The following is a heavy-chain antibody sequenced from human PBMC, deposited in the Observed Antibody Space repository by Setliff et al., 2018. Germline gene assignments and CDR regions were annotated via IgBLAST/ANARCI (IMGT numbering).Heavy chain of an antibody. V-gene: IGHV1-18*01. J-gene: IGHJ4*02. CDR3: ASQEPLYSSGWYYFDY. CDR2: ISAYNGNT. Sequence: ASVKVSCKASGYTFTSYGISWVRQAPGQGLEWMGWISAYNGNTNYAQKLQGRVTMTTDTSTSTAYMELRSLRSDDTAVYYCASQEPLYSSGWYYFDYWGQGTLVTVSS. D-gene: IGHD6-19*01. CDR1: GYTFTSYG.